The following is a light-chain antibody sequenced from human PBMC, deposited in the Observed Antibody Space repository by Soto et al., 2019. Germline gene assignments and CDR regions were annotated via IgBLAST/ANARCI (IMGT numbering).Light chain of an antibody. J-gene: IGLJ2*01. CDR1: SSDVGGYDY. CDR2: DVS. V-gene: IGLV2-11*01. Sequence: QAALTQPRSVSGSPGQSVTISCTGTSSDVGGYDYVSWYQQHPGIAPQLMIYDVSKRTSGVPDRFSGSKSGNTASLTISGLQAEDEADYYCCSYAGSYSWVFGGGTKLTVL. CDR3: CSYAGSYSWV.